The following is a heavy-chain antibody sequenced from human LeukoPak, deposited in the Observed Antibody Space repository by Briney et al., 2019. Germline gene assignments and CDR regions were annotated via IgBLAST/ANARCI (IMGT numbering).Heavy chain of an antibody. V-gene: IGHV4-59*01. Sequence: SETLSLTCTVSGGSISSYYWSWIRQPPGKGLEWIGYIYYSGSTNYNPSLKSRVTISVDTSKNQFSLKLSSVTAADTAVYYCARDGSSGSYYDLDYWGRGTLVTVSS. CDR1: GGSISSYY. CDR2: IYYSGST. D-gene: IGHD1-26*01. J-gene: IGHJ4*02. CDR3: ARDGSSGSYYDLDY.